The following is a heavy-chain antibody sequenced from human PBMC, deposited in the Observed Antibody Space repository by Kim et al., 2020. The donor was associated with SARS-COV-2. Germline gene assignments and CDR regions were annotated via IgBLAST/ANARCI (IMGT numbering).Heavy chain of an antibody. CDR2: IIPVVGLA. V-gene: IGHV1-69*04. D-gene: IGHD3-16*01. J-gene: IGHJ5*02. Sequence: SVKVSCKASGGTISNSPISWVRQAPGQGPEWMGRIIPVVGLANYAQRFQDRVKITADKSTNTVYMELSSLRSDDTAVYYCARDRETDMITPWFDPWGQGTLVTVSS. CDR3: ARDRETDMITPWFDP. CDR1: GGTISNSP.